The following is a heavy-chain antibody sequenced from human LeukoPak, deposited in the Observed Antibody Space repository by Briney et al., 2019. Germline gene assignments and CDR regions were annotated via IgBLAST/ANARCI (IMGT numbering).Heavy chain of an antibody. CDR2: IIPIFGTA. J-gene: IGHJ6*02. CDR1: GGTFSSYA. CDR3: ARRSPPRGSSWYREWVNYYYGMDV. V-gene: IGHV1-69*13. D-gene: IGHD6-13*01. Sequence: SVKVSCKASGGTFSSYAISWVRQAPGQGLEWMGGIIPIFGTANYAQKFQGRVTITADESTSTAYMELSSLRSEDTAVYYCARRSPPRGSSWYREWVNYYYGMDVWGQGTTVTVSS.